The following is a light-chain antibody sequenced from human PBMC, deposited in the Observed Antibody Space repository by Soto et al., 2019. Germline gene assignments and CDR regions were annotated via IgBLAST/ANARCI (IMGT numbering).Light chain of an antibody. V-gene: IGLV2-14*01. J-gene: IGLJ7*01. CDR1: SSEVGGYNY. CDR2: DVS. CDR3: SSYTSSSTPGV. Sequence: QSALTQPASVSGSPGQSITISCTGTSSEVGGYNYVSWYQQHPGKAPKLMIYDVSNRPSGVSNRFSGSKSGNTASLTISGLQAEDEADYYCSSYTSSSTPGVFGGGTQLTVL.